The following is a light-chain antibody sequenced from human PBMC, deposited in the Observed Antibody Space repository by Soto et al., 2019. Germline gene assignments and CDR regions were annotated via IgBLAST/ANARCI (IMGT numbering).Light chain of an antibody. CDR2: SAS. CDR1: QTVSNH. Sequence: DIQMTQSPSSLSASVGDRVTITCRASQTVSNHLNWYQQKPGKAPTLLMYSASSLQYGVPSRFSGSGSGTDFTLTISSLQPEDFATYYCQQSYTTPRTFGQGTRVEVK. V-gene: IGKV1-39*01. CDR3: QQSYTTPRT. J-gene: IGKJ1*01.